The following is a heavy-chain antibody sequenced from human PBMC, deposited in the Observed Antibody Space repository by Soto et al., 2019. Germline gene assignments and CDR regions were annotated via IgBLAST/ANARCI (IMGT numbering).Heavy chain of an antibody. CDR2: IYYSGTT. J-gene: IGHJ3*02. CDR3: ARDASYYDSSGYSAFDI. D-gene: IGHD3-22*01. CDR1: GGSISSGGYS. Sequence: SETLSLTCAVSGGSISSGGYSWSWIRQPPGKGLEWIGYIYYSGTTNYNPSLKSRVTISVDTSKNQFSLKLNSVTAADTAIYYCARDASYYDSSGYSAFDIWGQGKMVTVS. V-gene: IGHV4-61*08.